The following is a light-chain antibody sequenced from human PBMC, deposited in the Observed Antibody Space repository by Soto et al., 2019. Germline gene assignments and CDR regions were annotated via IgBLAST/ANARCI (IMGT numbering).Light chain of an antibody. J-gene: IGKJ5*01. CDR1: QSVGGN. V-gene: IGKV3-15*01. CDR2: GAS. CDR3: QQRSNWPIT. Sequence: IVTTQSPATLTVSPGERPTLSCRASQSVGGNLAWYQHKPCQAPRLLIYGASTRATGIPARFSGSGSGTELTLTISSLEPEDFAVYYCQQRSNWPITFGQGTRLEIK.